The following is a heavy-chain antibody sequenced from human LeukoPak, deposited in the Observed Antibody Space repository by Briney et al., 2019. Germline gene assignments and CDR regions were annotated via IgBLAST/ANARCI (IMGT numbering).Heavy chain of an antibody. CDR3: AGRPTGYSSGYIH. Sequence: GGSLRLSCAASGFTFSSYSTNWVRQAPEKGLDWVSVISGSAHKIRYADSVKGRFTISRDNSENIVYLQMNNLRVEDTAVYYCAGRPTGYSSGYIHWGQGTLVTVSS. CDR2: ISGSAHKI. J-gene: IGHJ4*02. CDR1: GFTFSSYS. D-gene: IGHD5-18*01. V-gene: IGHV3-23*01.